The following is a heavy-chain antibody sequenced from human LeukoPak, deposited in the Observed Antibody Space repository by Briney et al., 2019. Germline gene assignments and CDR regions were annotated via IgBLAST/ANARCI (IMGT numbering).Heavy chain of an antibody. CDR1: GGTFSSYA. Sequence: ASVKVSCKASGGTFSSYAISWVRQAPGQGLEWMGGIIPIFGTANYAQKFQGRVTITADESTSTAYMELSSLRSEDTAVYYCARDRYCSSTSCAYYFDYWGQGTLVTVSS. CDR2: IIPIFGTA. J-gene: IGHJ4*02. V-gene: IGHV1-69*13. D-gene: IGHD2-2*01. CDR3: ARDRYCSSTSCAYYFDY.